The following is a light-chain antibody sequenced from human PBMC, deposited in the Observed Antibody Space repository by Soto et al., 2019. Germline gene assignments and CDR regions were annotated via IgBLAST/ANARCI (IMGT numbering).Light chain of an antibody. CDR1: SGDVGGYNN. CDR2: DVS. J-gene: IGLJ2*01. Sequence: QSALTQPPSASGSPGQSVTISCTGTSGDVGGYNNVCWYQQHPGKAPKIMIFDVSKRPSGVPDRFSGSKSGNTASLTVSGLQAEDEADYYCSSFAGINTVVFGGGTKLTVL. CDR3: SSFAGINTVV. V-gene: IGLV2-8*01.